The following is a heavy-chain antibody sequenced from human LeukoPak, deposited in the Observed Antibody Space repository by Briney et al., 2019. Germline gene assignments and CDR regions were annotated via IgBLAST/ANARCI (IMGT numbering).Heavy chain of an antibody. J-gene: IGHJ4*02. CDR2: ISSSSSYI. CDR3: ARVARSAAAGDDY. Sequence: GGSLRLSCAASGFTFSSYSMNWVRQAPGKGPEWVSSISSSSSYIYYADSVKGRFTISRDNAKNSLYLQMNSLRAEDTAVYYCARVARSAAAGDDYWGQGTLVTVSS. V-gene: IGHV3-21*01. D-gene: IGHD6-13*01. CDR1: GFTFSSYS.